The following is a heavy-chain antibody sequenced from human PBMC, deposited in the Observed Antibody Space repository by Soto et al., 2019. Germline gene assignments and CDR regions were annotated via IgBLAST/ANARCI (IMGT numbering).Heavy chain of an antibody. CDR1: GGSISGDGSY. CDR3: ARETKTYCSGGSCNWFDP. Sequence: QLQESGPGLVKTSETLSLTCSVSGGSISGDGSYWAWIRQYPGKGLEWIGYIYYSGTTYYNPSLRSRASTSVDTSKSQFSLRLDSVNAADTAIYYCARETKTYCSGGSCNWFDPWGQGILVAVSS. J-gene: IGHJ5*02. D-gene: IGHD2-15*01. V-gene: IGHV4-31*03. CDR2: IYYSGTT.